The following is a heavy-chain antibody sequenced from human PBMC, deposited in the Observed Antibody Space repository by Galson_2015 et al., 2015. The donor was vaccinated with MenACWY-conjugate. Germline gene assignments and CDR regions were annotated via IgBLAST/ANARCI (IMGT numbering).Heavy chain of an antibody. CDR3: ARPTPIAAAGYARGLDI. V-gene: IGHV3-23*01. J-gene: IGHJ3*02. CDR2: ISASGGDI. D-gene: IGHD6-13*01. Sequence: SLRLSCAASGFTFSKCAMSWVRQASGKGLEWVSGISASGGDIDYADSVKGRFTISRDNSKNTLYLQMNSLRGEDTALYYCARPTPIAAAGYARGLDIWGQGTMVTVSS. CDR1: GFTFSKCA.